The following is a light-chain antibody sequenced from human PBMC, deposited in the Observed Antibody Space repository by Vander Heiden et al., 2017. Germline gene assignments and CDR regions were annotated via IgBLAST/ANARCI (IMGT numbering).Light chain of an antibody. CDR3: QKYNSAPRT. CDR2: AAS. V-gene: IGKV1-27*01. J-gene: IGKJ1*01. Sequence: DILMTQSPSSLSASVGDRVTITCRASQGISNYLAWYHQKPGKVPKLLIYAASTLQSGVPSRFSGSGSGTDFTLTIRSLQPEDIATYYCQKYNSAPRTFGQGTKVEIK. CDR1: QGISNY.